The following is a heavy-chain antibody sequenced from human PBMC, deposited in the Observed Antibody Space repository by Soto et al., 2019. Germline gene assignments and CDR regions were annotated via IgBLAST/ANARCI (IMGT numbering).Heavy chain of an antibody. CDR3: ARDCNTSCYNWFDP. CDR1: GGSISSYY. D-gene: IGHD2-2*01. V-gene: IGHV4-4*07. Sequence: SETLSLTCTVSGGSISSYYWSLIRQPAGKVLEWIGRIYTSGSTNYNPSLKSRVTMSVDTSKNQFSLKLSSVTAADTAVYYCARDCNTSCYNWFDPWGQGTLVTVSS. CDR2: IYTSGST. J-gene: IGHJ5*02.